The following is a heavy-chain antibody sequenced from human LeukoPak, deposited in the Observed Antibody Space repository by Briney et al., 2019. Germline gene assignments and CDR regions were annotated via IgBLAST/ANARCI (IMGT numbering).Heavy chain of an antibody. Sequence: SAGSLTLSCAASGXTFSSYGWHWVRQAPGKGLEWVVVTSYDGSNKYYADSVKARFTISRDNSKNTLSLQMDSLRAEDAAVCYCAKVVRYYYDSSGYFDYWGQGTLVTVS. D-gene: IGHD3-22*01. CDR1: GXTFSSYG. V-gene: IGHV3-30*18. J-gene: IGHJ4*02. CDR2: TSYDGSNK. CDR3: AKVVRYYYDSSGYFDY.